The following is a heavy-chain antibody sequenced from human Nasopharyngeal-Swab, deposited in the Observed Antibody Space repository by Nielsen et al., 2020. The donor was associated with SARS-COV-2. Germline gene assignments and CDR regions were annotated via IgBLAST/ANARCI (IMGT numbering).Heavy chain of an antibody. CDR1: GFTFSSYS. Sequence: GESLKISCAASGFTFSSYSMNWVRQAPGKGLEWVSSISSSSSYIYYADSVKGRFTISRDNAKNSLYLQMNSLRAEDTAVYYCASGTGLSFDYWGQGTLVTVSS. CDR2: ISSSSSYI. J-gene: IGHJ4*02. D-gene: IGHD2-8*02. V-gene: IGHV3-21*01. CDR3: ASGTGLSFDY.